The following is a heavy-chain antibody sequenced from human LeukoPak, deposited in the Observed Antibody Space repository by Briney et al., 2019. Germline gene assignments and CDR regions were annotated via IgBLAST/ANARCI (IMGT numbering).Heavy chain of an antibody. V-gene: IGHV3-30*03. CDR3: AVSIFGVVPPFDP. Sequence: GRSLRLSCAASGFPFSSYGMHWVRQAPGKGLEWVAVISYDGSNKYYADSVKGRFTISRDNSKNTLYLQMNSLRAEDTAVYYCAVSIFGVVPPFDPWGQGTLVTVSS. CDR2: ISYDGSNK. D-gene: IGHD3-3*01. CDR1: GFPFSSYG. J-gene: IGHJ5*02.